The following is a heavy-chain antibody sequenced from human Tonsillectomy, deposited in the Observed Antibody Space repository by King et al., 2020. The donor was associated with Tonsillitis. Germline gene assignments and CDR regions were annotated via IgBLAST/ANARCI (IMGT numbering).Heavy chain of an antibody. D-gene: IGHD2-21*02. J-gene: IGHJ4*02. CDR1: GFTFSDYT. CDR2: ISSRGRYI. V-gene: IGHV3-21*01. Sequence: DVQLVESGGGLVKPGWSLRLSCAASGFTFSDYTINWVRQAPGKGLEWVSSISSRGRYIYYADSVKGRFTISRDNAKNSLFLQMNSLTAEDTAVYYCARDRLSGDHWGQXILVTVSS. CDR3: ARDRLSGDH.